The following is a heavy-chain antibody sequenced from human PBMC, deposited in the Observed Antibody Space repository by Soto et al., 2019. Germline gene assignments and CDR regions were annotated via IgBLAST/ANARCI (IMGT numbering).Heavy chain of an antibody. J-gene: IGHJ6*02. Sequence: LRLSCAASGFTVSGNYMSWVRQAPGKGLEWVSVIYSGGSTYYADSVKGRFTISRDNSKNTLYLQMNSLRAEDTAVYYCARDVILVVAATNYYYGMDVWGQGTTVTVSS. V-gene: IGHV3-53*01. CDR2: IYSGGST. CDR1: GFTVSGNY. D-gene: IGHD2-15*01. CDR3: ARDVILVVAATNYYYGMDV.